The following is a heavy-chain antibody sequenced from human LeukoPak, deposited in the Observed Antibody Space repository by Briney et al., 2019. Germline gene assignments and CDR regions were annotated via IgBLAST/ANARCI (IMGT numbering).Heavy chain of an antibody. CDR3: AKLDYGSGSYYYYYYYGMDV. Sequence: GGSLRLSCAASGFTFSSYAMSWVRQAPGKGLEWVSAISGSGGSTYYADSVKGRFTISRDNSKNTLYLQMNSLRAEDTAVYYCAKLDYGSGSYYYYYYYGMDVWGQGATVTVSS. D-gene: IGHD3-10*01. CDR1: GFTFSSYA. CDR2: ISGSGGST. J-gene: IGHJ6*02. V-gene: IGHV3-23*01.